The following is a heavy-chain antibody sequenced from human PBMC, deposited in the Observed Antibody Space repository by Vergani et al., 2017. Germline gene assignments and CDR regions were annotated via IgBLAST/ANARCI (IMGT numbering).Heavy chain of an antibody. D-gene: IGHD3-22*01. CDR2: IYHSGST. J-gene: IGHJ6*03. CDR3: ARQAYDSSGYYSHYYYYYMDV. V-gene: IGHV4-38-2*01. Sequence: QVQLQESGPGLVKPSETLSLTCAVSGYSISSGYYWGWIRQPPGKGLEWIGSIYHSGSTYYNPSLKSRVTISVDTSKNQFSLKLSSVTAADTAVYYCARQAYDSSGYYSHYYYYYMDVWGKGTTVPVSS. CDR1: GYSISSGYY.